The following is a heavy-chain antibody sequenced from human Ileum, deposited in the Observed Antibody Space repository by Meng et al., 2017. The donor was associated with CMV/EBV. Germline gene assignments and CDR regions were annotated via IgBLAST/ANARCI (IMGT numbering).Heavy chain of an antibody. CDR3: HGAGGNSY. D-gene: IGHD4-23*01. CDR2: IQNGGKT. Sequence: SRRLSCGVCGLTVTDHHVTWVRQAPGKGLEWVSFIQNGGKTFYADSVKGRFTISRDNLKNTVFLQMNRLRVEDTAMYYCHGAGGNSYWGQGTLVTVSS. V-gene: IGHV3-53*01. J-gene: IGHJ4*02. CDR1: GLTVTDHH.